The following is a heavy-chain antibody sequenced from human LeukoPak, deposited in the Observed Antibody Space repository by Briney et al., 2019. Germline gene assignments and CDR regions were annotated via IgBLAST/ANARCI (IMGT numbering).Heavy chain of an antibody. V-gene: IGHV1-18*01. CDR2: ISAYNGNT. CDR3: ARRQVTRSYWYFDL. CDR1: GYTFTSYG. Sequence: GASVKVSCEASGYTFTSYGISWVRQAPGQGLEWMGWISAYNGNTNYAQKLQGRVTMTTDTSTSTAYMELRSLRSDDTAVYYCARRQVTRSYWYFDLWGRGTLVTVSS. D-gene: IGHD2-21*02. J-gene: IGHJ2*01.